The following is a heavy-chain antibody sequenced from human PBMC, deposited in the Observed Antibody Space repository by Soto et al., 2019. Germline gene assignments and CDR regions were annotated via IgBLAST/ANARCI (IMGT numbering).Heavy chain of an antibody. CDR2: IYYSGST. CDR1: GGSISSGGYY. J-gene: IGHJ4*02. V-gene: IGHV4-31*03. CDR3: AKNWNWGSLVQ. D-gene: IGHD7-27*01. Sequence: PSETLSLTCTVSGGSISSGGYYWSWIRQHPGKGLEWIGYIYYSGSTYYNPSLKSRVTISVDTSKNQFSLKLSSVTAADTAVYYCAKNWNWGSLVQWGQGTLVTVSS.